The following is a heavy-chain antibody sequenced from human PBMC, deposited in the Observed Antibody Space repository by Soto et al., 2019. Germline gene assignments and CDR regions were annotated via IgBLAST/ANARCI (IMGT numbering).Heavy chain of an antibody. V-gene: IGHV3-23*01. Sequence: EVQLLESGGGLVQPGGSLRLSCAASGFTFTTYVVSWVRQAPGKGLEWVSTISDSGGSTYYADSVKGRFTISRDNSKNTLYLQMNSLRADDTAVYYCARGSRRDGYNSGIDYWGQGTLVTVSS. J-gene: IGHJ4*02. CDR2: ISDSGGST. D-gene: IGHD5-12*01. CDR1: GFTFTTYV. CDR3: ARGSRRDGYNSGIDY.